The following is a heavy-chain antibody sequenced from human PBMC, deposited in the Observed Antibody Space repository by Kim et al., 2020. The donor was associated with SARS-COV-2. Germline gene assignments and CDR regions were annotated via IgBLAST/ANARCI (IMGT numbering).Heavy chain of an antibody. CDR1: GYTFTSYA. J-gene: IGHJ4*02. D-gene: IGHD3-3*01. CDR2: INTNTGNP. Sequence: ASVKVSCKASGYTFTSYAMNWVRQAPGQGLEWMGWINTNTGNPTYAQGFPGRFAFSLDTFVSTAYLQISSLKAEDTAVYYCARGPPSYDFWNDYWGQGTLVTVSS. V-gene: IGHV7-4-1*02. CDR3: ARGPPSYDFWNDY.